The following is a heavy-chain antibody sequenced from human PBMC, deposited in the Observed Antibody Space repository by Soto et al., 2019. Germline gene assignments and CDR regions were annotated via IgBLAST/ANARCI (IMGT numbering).Heavy chain of an antibody. Sequence: ASVKVSCKASGYTFTSYYMHWVRQAPGQGLEWMGIINPSGGSTSYAQKFQGRVTMTRDTSTSTVYMELGSLRSEDTAVYYCARNRITGNIVRGDAFDIWGQGTMVTVSS. CDR3: ARNRITGNIVRGDAFDI. CDR2: INPSGGST. D-gene: IGHD1-20*01. V-gene: IGHV1-46*03. CDR1: GYTFTSYY. J-gene: IGHJ3*02.